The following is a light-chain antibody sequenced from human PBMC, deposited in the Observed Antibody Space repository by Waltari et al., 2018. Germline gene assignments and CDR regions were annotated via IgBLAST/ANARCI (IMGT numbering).Light chain of an antibody. CDR2: GVN. V-gene: IGLV2-8*01. J-gene: IGLJ2*01. CDR1: SNDVGGFDY. CDR3: SSYGGSSTLV. Sequence: QSALTQPPSASGSPGQSVTISCTGSSNDVGGFDYVSWYQQQPGKAPKLIIHGVNKRRSGVPDRFSCSKSGNSAYLTVSGLQADDEGDYHCSSYGGSSTLVFGGGTKLTVL.